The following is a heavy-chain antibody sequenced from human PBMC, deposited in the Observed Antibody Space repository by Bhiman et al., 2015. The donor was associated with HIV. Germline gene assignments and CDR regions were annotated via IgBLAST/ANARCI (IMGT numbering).Heavy chain of an antibody. D-gene: IGHD3-22*01. V-gene: IGHV3-21*01. CDR2: ISGSSSYI. J-gene: IGHJ4*02. CDR1: GFSFSFYC. Sequence: EVQLVESGGGLVQPGGSLRLSCAGSGFSFSFYCMTWVRQAPGKGLEWVSSISGSSSYIYYADSVKGRFTISRDNAKNSLYLQMNSLRAEDTAVYYCARDNRYYYDSSGYQYYFDYWGQGTLVTVSS. CDR3: ARDNRYYYDSSGYQYYFDY.